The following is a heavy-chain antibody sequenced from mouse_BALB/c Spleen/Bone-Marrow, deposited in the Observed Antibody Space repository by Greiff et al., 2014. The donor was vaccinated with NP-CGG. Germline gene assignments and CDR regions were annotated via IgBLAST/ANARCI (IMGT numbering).Heavy chain of an antibody. CDR1: GFSLTSYG. D-gene: IGHD1-2*01. J-gene: IGHJ2*02. V-gene: IGHV2-9*02. CDR2: IWAGGST. Sequence: VQLQQSGPGLVAPSQSLSITCTVSGFSLTSYGVHWVRQPPGKGLEWLGVIWAGGSTNYNSTLMSRLTISKDNSKSQVFLKMNSLQTDDTAMYYCARYYYGFRDYWGQGTSLTVSS. CDR3: ARYYYGFRDY.